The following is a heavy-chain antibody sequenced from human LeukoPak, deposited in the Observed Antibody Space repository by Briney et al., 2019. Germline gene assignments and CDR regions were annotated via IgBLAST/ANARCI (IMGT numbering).Heavy chain of an antibody. CDR3: ARAMSGDLFDY. CDR2: INPSSGST. Sequence: ASVKVSCKPSGYTFTGHYLYWLRQAPGQGLEWMGWINPSSGSTRFAQKFQGRVTMTRDTSINTAYMELNRLTYDDTALYYCARAMSGDLFDYWGQGILVTVSS. V-gene: IGHV1-2*02. J-gene: IGHJ4*02. CDR1: GYTFTGHY. D-gene: IGHD3-10*01.